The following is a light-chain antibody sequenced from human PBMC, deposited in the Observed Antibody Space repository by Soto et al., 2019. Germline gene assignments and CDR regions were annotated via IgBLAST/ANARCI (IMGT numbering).Light chain of an antibody. CDR2: AAS. Sequence: EIQMTQYTSSLSASVGERVSLSWRASQSIANFLNWYQRKPGKAPKLLIYAASSLQSGVPSRFSGSGSGTDFTLTITTLQPEDFATFYCQQSYSAPLTFAGGTKVDIK. CDR1: QSIANF. V-gene: IGKV1-39*01. CDR3: QQSYSAPLT. J-gene: IGKJ4*01.